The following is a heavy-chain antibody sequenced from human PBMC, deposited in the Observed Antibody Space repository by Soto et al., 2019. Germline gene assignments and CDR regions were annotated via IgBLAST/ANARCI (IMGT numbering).Heavy chain of an antibody. D-gene: IGHD2-8*01. V-gene: IGHV1-69*13. CDR1: GGTFRSYG. CDR3: ARVRCFNGLCHTADYGMDV. J-gene: IGHJ6*02. CDR2: IIPISGTT. Sequence: SVKVSCKASGGTFRSYGINWVRQAPGQGLEWMGGIIPISGTTNYAQKFQGRVAITADESTDTVYMELSRLRSEDTAVYFCARVRCFNGLCHTADYGMDVWGQRTTVTVSS.